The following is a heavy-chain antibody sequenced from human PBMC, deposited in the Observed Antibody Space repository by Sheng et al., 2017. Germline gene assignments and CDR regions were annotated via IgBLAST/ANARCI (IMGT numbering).Heavy chain of an antibody. V-gene: IGHV1-69*10. D-gene: IGHD6-13*01. CDR2: SRRYPSEN. Sequence: QVQLEQSGAAVKKPGSSVRVSCKASGGTFSDYAISWVRQAPGHGLEWMGGSRRYPSENTLRREITRARVAISADEGTNTAHMELFSLTSDDTAVYYCARDLRGMSNHFDNWGQGTLVTVSS. J-gene: IGHJ4*02. CDR1: GGTFSDYA. CDR3: ARDLRGMSNHFDN.